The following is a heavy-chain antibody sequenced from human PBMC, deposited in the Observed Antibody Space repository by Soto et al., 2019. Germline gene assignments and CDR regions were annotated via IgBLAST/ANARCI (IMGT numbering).Heavy chain of an antibody. CDR3: AKDAFEI. CDR1: GFTFSSYG. CDR2: ISYDGSNK. J-gene: IGHJ3*02. V-gene: IGHV3-30*18. Sequence: PGGSLRLSCAASGFTFSSYGMHWVRQAPGKGLEWVAVISYDGSNKFCADSVKGRFTISRDNSKNTLYLQMNSLRAEDTAVYYCAKDAFEIWGQGTIVTVSS.